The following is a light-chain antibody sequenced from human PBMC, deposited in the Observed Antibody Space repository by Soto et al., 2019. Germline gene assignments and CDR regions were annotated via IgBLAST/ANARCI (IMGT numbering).Light chain of an antibody. CDR3: ASYDSNSGV. Sequence: NFMLTQPHSVSESPGKTVTMSCTRSSGSIASNYVQWFQLRPGSAPTTVIYDDNQRPSGVPDRFSGSIDRSSNSAFLTISGLKTEDEADYFCASYDSNSGVFGGGTKLTVL. CDR2: DDN. V-gene: IGLV6-57*03. J-gene: IGLJ3*02. CDR1: SGSIASNY.